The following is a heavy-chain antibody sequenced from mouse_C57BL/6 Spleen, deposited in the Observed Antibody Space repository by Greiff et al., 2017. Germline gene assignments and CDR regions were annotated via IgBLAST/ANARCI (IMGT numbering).Heavy chain of an antibody. CDR2: FYPGSGSI. J-gene: IGHJ4*01. CDR1: GYTFTEYT. CDR3: AIYYGSSYVGCYAMDY. V-gene: IGHV1-62-2*01. D-gene: IGHD1-1*01. Sequence: QVQLQQSGAELVKPGASVKLSCKASGYTFTEYTIHWVKQRSGQGLEWIGWFYPGSGSIKYNEKFKSKATLTVDTSSSTAYMQLSSLTSEDSAVYYCAIYYGSSYVGCYAMDYWGQGTSVTVSS.